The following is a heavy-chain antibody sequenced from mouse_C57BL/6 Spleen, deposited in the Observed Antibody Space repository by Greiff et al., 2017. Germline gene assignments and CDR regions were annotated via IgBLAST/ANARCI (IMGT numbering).Heavy chain of an antibody. V-gene: IGHV5-17*01. CDR2: ISSGSSTI. Sequence: EVKVVESGGGLVKPGGSLKLSCAASGFTFSDYGMHWVRQAPETGLEWVAYISSGSSTIYYADTVKGRFTISRDNAKNTLFLQMTSLRSEDTAMYYCARSGSNYVYFDVWGTGTTVTVSS. J-gene: IGHJ1*03. CDR3: ARSGSNYVYFDV. D-gene: IGHD2-5*01. CDR1: GFTFSDYG.